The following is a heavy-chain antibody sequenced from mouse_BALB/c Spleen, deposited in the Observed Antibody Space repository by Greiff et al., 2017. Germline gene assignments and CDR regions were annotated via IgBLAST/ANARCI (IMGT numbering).Heavy chain of an antibody. J-gene: IGHJ3*01. CDR1: GFSLTSYG. CDR3: ARDDGSSPWFAY. V-gene: IGHV2-9*02. D-gene: IGHD1-1*01. CDR2: IWAGGST. Sequence: VKVVESGPGLVAPSQSLSITCTVSGFSLTSYGVHWVRQPPGKGLEWLGVIWAGGSTNYNSALMSRLSISKDNSKSQVFLKMNSLQTDDTAMYYCARDDGSSPWFAYWGQGTLVTVSA.